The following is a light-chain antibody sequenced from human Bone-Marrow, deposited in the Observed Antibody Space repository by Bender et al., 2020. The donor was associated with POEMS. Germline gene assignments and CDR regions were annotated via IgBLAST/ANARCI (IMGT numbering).Light chain of an antibody. CDR2: DVT. CDR3: CLYAGSSTLV. J-gene: IGLJ2*01. Sequence: QSVLTQPPSASGTPGQRVIISCSGNSSNIGINYVHWYQQLPGAAPKLMIYDVTNRPSGVSNRFSGSKSGNTASLTISGLQAEDEADYYCCLYAGSSTLVFGGGTKLTVL. CDR1: SSNIGINY. V-gene: IGLV1-44*01.